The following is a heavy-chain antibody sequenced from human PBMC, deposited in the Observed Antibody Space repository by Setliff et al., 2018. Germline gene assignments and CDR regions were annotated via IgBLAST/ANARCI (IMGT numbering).Heavy chain of an antibody. J-gene: IGHJ4*02. CDR2: INNYNFNT. CDR3: ARINFYVSSGYYYAPEL. Sequence: ASVKVSCKSSGFTSTDYGITWVRQVPGQGLEWMGWINNYNFNTQYAQKFQGRVTVTTDTSTTTAYMELRSLRADDTAVYYCARINFYVSSGYYYAPELWGQGTTVTAPQ. CDR1: GFTSTDYG. V-gene: IGHV1-18*01. D-gene: IGHD3-22*01.